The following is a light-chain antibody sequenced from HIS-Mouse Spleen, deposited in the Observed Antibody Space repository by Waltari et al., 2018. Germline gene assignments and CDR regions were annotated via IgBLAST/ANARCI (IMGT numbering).Light chain of an antibody. Sequence: QSALTQPASVSGSPGQSITISCTGTSSDVGSYNLVSWYQQHPGKAPKPMIYEGSKRPSGVSNRFSGSKSGNTASLTISGLQAEEEADYYCCSYAGSSTFLVFGGGTKLTVL. CDR3: CSYAGSSTFLV. CDR1: SSDVGSYNL. V-gene: IGLV2-23*03. J-gene: IGLJ2*01. CDR2: EGS.